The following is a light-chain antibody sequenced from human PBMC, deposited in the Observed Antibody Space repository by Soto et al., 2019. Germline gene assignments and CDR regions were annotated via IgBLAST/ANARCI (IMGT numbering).Light chain of an antibody. CDR1: GGDIGGKNY. CDR2: EVT. V-gene: IGLV2-8*01. J-gene: IGLJ3*02. Sequence: QSVLTQPPSPSGTPGKACTISCTGTGGDIGGKNYYSWYQNHPGKAPKVMIYEVTKRPSGVPDRFSGAKSGNTASLTVAGLQAEDVADDTCLTYAGSHNRVFGGGIKLTVL. CDR3: LTYAGSHNRV.